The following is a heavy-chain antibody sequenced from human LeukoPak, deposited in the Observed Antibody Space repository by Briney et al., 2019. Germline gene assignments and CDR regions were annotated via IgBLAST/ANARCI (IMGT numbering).Heavy chain of an antibody. Sequence: PGGSLTLSCAASRVIVSRNFMSWVRQAPGKGLQWVAIMYAGGTTDYSDSVRGRFHISRDSSNNTLSLQINSLRAEDTAVYYCARGSGSGWPLDRWGQGALVTVSS. CDR2: MYAGGTT. V-gene: IGHV3-53*01. CDR3: ARGSGSGWPLDR. J-gene: IGHJ5*02. D-gene: IGHD6-19*01. CDR1: RVIVSRNF.